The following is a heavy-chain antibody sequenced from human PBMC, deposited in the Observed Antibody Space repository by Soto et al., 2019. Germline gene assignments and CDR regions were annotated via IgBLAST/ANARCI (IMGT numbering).Heavy chain of an antibody. J-gene: IGHJ5*02. CDR3: ARDVEYCGGDCPTPPSFDP. CDR2: ISSSSSYI. Sequence: PGGSLRLSCAASGFTFSSYSMNWVRQAPGRGLEWVSSISSSSSYIYYADSVKGRFTISRDNAKNSLYLQMNSLRAEDTAVYYCARDVEYCGGDCPTPPSFDPWGQGTLVTVSS. D-gene: IGHD2-21*01. V-gene: IGHV3-21*01. CDR1: GFTFSSYS.